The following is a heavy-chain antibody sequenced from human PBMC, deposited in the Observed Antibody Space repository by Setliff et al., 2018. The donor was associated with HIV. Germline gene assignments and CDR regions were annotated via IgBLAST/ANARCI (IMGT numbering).Heavy chain of an antibody. CDR1: GGSINSGSCY. V-gene: IGHV4-61*02. CDR3: ARVLGPPYYYMDV. Sequence: SETLSLTCTVSGGSINSGSCYWSWIRQPAGKGLEWIGRIYTSGSTNYNPSLKSRVTISVDTSKNQFSLKPNSVTAADTAVYYCARVLGPPYYYMDVWGKGTTVTVSS. J-gene: IGHJ6*03. D-gene: IGHD3-16*01. CDR2: IYTSGST.